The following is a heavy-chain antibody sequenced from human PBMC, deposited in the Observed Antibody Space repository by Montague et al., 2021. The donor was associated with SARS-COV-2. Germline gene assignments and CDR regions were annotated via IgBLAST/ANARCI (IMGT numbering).Heavy chain of an antibody. V-gene: IGHV6-1*01. D-gene: IGHD6-13*01. CDR1: GDSVAEHRRG. Sequence: CAISGDSVAEHRRGSEENTPEPSNSFKWYGVSCYKKKRCYDYAXXXKXRMTISPDTSKNQFSLQLSSVTPEDRAVYYCARDPRYSLSWSFDYWGQGTLVTVSS. CDR3: ARDPRYSLSWSFDY. CDR2: SCYKKKRCY. J-gene: IGHJ4*02.